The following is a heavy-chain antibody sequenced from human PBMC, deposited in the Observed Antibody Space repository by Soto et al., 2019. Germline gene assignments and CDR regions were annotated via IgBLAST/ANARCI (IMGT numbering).Heavy chain of an antibody. D-gene: IGHD7-27*01. CDR2: IYYSGST. J-gene: IGHJ6*02. Sequence: XATLSLTFTVSGGSISSSRYYWGWIRQPPGKGLEWIGSIYYSGSTYYNPSLKSRVTISVDTSKNQFSLKLSSVTAADTAVYYCARAGPGMGIRWDNIGYYGMDVCGQGTTVTVSS. CDR3: ARAGPGMGIRWDNIGYYGMDV. CDR1: GGSISSSRYY. V-gene: IGHV4-39*01.